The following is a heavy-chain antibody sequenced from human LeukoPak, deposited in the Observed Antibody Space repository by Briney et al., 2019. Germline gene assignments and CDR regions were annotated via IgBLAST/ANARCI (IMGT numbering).Heavy chain of an antibody. V-gene: IGHV3-53*01. CDR1: GFTVSSNY. J-gene: IGHJ4*02. D-gene: IGHD3-22*01. Sequence: GGSLRLSCAASGFTVSSNYMSWVRQAPGKGLEWVSVIYSGGSTYYADSVKGRFTISRDNSKNTLYLQMNSLRAEDTAVYYCARDGSDYYDSSGYLFDYWGQGTLVTVSS. CDR2: IYSGGST. CDR3: ARDGSDYYDSSGYLFDY.